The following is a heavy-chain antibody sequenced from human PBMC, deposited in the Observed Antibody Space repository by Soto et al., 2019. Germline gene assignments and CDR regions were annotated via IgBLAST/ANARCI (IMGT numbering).Heavy chain of an antibody. J-gene: IGHJ4*02. CDR1: GGSISSSNW. V-gene: IGHV4-4*02. CDR2: IYHSGST. D-gene: IGHD3-10*01. CDR3: ARSPRSRSGSYYNHAYYFDY. Sequence: SETLSLTCAVSGGSISSSNWWSWVRQPPGKGLEWIGEIYHSGSTNYNPSLKSRVTISVDTSKNQFSLKLSSVTAADTAVYYCARSPRSRSGSYYNHAYYFDYWGQGTLVTVSS.